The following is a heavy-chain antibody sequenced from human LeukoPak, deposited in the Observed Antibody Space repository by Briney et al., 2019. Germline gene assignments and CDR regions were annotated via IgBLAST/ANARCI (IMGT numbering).Heavy chain of an antibody. CDR2: IYTIGST. V-gene: IGHV4-4*07. Sequence: RPSETLSLTCTVSGGSISSYYWSWIRQPAGKGLEWIGRIYTIGSTNYNPSLKSRVTISLDTSENQFSLKLNSVTAADTALYYCARGGAFYFDLDYWGQGTLVTVSS. D-gene: IGHD3-22*01. CDR3: ARGGAFYFDLDY. J-gene: IGHJ4*02. CDR1: GGSISSYY.